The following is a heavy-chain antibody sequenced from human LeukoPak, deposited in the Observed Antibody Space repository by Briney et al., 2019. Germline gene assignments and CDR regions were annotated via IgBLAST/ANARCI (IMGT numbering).Heavy chain of an antibody. D-gene: IGHD3/OR15-3a*01. CDR1: GFTFSSYA. CDR2: ISGSGGST. CDR3: AKVWDWGIGSY. J-gene: IGHJ4*02. Sequence: GGSLRLPCAASGFTFSSYAMSWVRQAPGKGLEWVSAISGSGGSTYFADSVKGRFTISRDNSKNTLYLQMNSLRAEDTAVYYCAKVWDWGIGSYWGQGTLVTVSS. V-gene: IGHV3-23*01.